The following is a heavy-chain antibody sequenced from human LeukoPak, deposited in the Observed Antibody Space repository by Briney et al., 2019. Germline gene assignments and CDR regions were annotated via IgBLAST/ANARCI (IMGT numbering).Heavy chain of an antibody. D-gene: IGHD1-14*01. CDR2: IHFSGTI. V-gene: IGHV4-39*01. Sequence: SETLSLTCTVSGDSISSTAYYWGWSRQPPGKGLEWLGMIHFSGTIYNNPSLRSRVTISVDTSKNQFSLKLTSVTAADTAVYYCTRGFDHAKSGYWGQGTLVTVSS. CDR3: TRGFDHAKSGY. J-gene: IGHJ4*02. CDR1: GDSISSTAYY.